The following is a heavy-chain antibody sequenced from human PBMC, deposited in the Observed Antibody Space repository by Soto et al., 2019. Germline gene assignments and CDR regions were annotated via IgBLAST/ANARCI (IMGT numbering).Heavy chain of an antibody. D-gene: IGHD5-12*01. CDR2: ILSTGST. CDR1: GGTLNSGDYF. J-gene: IGHJ4*02. V-gene: IGHV4-30-4*01. Sequence: SETLSLTCSVSGGTLNSGDYFWSWIRQTPGKGVAWSASILSTGSTYYSPSLKSRASRSMDTSKNLFSLSADDTAVYSCARECVDTVTSITIPFDYWGQGALVTVSS. CDR3: ARECVDTVTSITIPFDY.